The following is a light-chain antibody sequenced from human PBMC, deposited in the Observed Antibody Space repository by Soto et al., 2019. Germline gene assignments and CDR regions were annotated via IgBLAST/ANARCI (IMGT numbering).Light chain of an antibody. CDR2: EGS. J-gene: IGLJ2*01. V-gene: IGLV2-23*01. CDR3: CSYAGSSTV. CDR1: SSDVGSYNL. Sequence: QSVLTQPASVSGSPGQSITISCTGTSSDVGSYNLVSWYQQHPGKAPKLMIYEGSKRPSGVSIRFSGSKSGNTASLTISGLQAEDEADYYCCSYAGSSTVFGGGTKVTVL.